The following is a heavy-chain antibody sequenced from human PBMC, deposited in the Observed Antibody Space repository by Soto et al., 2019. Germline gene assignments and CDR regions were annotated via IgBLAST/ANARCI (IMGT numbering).Heavy chain of an antibody. V-gene: IGHV3-33*01. Sequence: PGGSLRLSCAASGFTFSSYGMHWVRQAPGKGLEWVAVIWYDGSNKYYADSVKGRFTISRDNSKNTLYLQMNSLRAEDTAVYYCARDIAPGIVGATMFDYWGQGTLVTVSS. CDR3: ARDIAPGIVGATMFDY. J-gene: IGHJ4*02. D-gene: IGHD1-26*01. CDR2: IWYDGSNK. CDR1: GFTFSSYG.